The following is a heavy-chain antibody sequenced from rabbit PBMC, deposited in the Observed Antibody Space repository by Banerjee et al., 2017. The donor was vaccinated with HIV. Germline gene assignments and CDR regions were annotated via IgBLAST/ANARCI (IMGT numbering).Heavy chain of an antibody. CDR2: INTSSGNT. CDR1: SFSFSNKYV. D-gene: IGHD2-1*01. V-gene: IGHV1S40*01. Sequence: QSLEESGGDLVKPGASLTLTCTASSFSFSNKYVMCWVRQAPGKGLKWIACINTSSGNTVYASWAKGRFPISKTPSTTVTLQLNSRTAADTAANLCARDLADSITLWGPGPLVPV. CDR3: ARDLADSITL. J-gene: IGHJ4*01.